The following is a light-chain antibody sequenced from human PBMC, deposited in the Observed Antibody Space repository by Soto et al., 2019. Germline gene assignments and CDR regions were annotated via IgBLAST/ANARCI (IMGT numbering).Light chain of an antibody. Sequence: DIQMTQSPSTLSASVGDRVTITCRASQSISGWLAWYQQKPGKAPKLLIYKASSLESWVPSRFSGSGSGTEFTLTISSLQPDDFATFYCQQYNNYGSWTFGQGTKVEIK. CDR3: QQYNNYGSWT. CDR2: KAS. V-gene: IGKV1-5*03. CDR1: QSISGW. J-gene: IGKJ1*01.